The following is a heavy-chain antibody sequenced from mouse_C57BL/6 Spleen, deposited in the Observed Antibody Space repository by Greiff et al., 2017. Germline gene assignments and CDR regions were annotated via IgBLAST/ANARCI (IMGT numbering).Heavy chain of an antibody. J-gene: IGHJ2*01. CDR3: ARGGGYYYGREDY. D-gene: IGHD1-1*01. Sequence: QVQLQQSGAELVKPGASVKISCKASGYAFSSYWMNWVKQRPGKGLEWIGQLYPGDGDTNYNGKFKGKATLTADKSPSKAYMQLSSLTSEDAAVYFCARGGGYYYGREDYWGKGTTLTVSS. V-gene: IGHV1-80*01. CDR2: LYPGDGDT. CDR1: GYAFSSYW.